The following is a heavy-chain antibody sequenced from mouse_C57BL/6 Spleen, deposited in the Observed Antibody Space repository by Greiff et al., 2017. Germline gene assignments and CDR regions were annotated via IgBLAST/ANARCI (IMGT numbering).Heavy chain of an antibody. CDR2: INPSSGYT. V-gene: IGHV1-4*01. CDR1: GYTFTSYT. D-gene: IGHD1-1*01. CDR3: SRRGGSSYDWYFDV. J-gene: IGHJ1*03. Sequence: QVQLQQSGAELARPGASVKMSCKASGYTFTSYTMNWVKQRPGQGLEWIGDINPSSGYTKYNQKFKDKATLTADKSSSTAYMQLSSLTSEDSAVYYCSRRGGSSYDWYFDVWGTGTTVTVSS.